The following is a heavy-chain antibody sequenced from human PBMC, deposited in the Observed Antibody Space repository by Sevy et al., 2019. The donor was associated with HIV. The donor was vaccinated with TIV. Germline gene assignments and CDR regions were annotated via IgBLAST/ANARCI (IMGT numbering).Heavy chain of an antibody. D-gene: IGHD2-15*01. CDR3: TGAVADQGFRCSFDI. CDR1: GFTFGDYA. J-gene: IGHJ3*02. V-gene: IGHV3-49*03. Sequence: GGSLRLSCTASGFTFGDYAMSWFRQAPGKGLEWVGFIRSKAYGGTTEDAASVKGRFTISRDDSKSIAYLQMNSLKTEDTAVFYCTGAVADQGFRCSFDIWGQGTMVTVSS. CDR2: IRSKAYGGTT.